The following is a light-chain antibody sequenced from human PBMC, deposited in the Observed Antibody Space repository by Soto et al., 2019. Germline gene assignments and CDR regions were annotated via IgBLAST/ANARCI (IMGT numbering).Light chain of an antibody. CDR3: QQTYDTPTT. CDR1: QRIDNY. Sequence: DIQMTQSPSSLSASVGDRVTITCRASQRIDNYLNWYQQKPGKAPNLVIYAVASLQGGVPSRFSGSASGTDFTLTNSSLQPEDFATYYCQQTYDTPTTFGQGTKLEI. J-gene: IGKJ2*01. CDR2: AVA. V-gene: IGKV1-39*01.